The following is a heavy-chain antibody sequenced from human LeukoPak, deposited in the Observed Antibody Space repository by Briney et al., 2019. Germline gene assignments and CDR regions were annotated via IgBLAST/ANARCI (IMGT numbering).Heavy chain of an antibody. D-gene: IGHD3-22*01. J-gene: IGHJ4*02. CDR2: IYHSGST. CDR1: GGSISSGGYS. V-gene: IGHV4-30-2*01. CDR3: ARAATRYYYDSSGYPWWFDY. Sequence: SQTLSLTCAVSGGSISSGGYSWSWIRQPPGKGLEWIGYIYHSGSTYYNPSLKSRVTISVDRSKNQFSLKLSSVTAADTAVYYCARAATRYYYDSSGYPWWFDYWGQGTLVTVS.